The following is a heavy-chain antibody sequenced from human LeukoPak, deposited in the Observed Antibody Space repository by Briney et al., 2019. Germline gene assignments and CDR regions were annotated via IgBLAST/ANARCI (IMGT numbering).Heavy chain of an antibody. J-gene: IGHJ4*02. V-gene: IGHV4-39*01. Sequence: SETLSLTCTVSGGSISSSSYYWGWIRQRPGKGLEWIGSIYYSGSTYYNPSLKSRVTISVDTSKNQFSLKLSSVTAADTAVYYCARPKGLQLWFDYWGQGTLVTVSS. CDR2: IYYSGST. D-gene: IGHD5-18*01. CDR1: GGSISSSSYY. CDR3: ARPKGLQLWFDY.